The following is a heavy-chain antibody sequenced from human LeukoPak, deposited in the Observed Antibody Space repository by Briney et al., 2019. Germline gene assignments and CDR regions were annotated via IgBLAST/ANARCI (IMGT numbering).Heavy chain of an antibody. CDR2: ISGSGGST. J-gene: IGHJ4*02. CDR3: AKDCRSGGSCSDY. V-gene: IGHV3-23*01. CDR1: GFTFSGYA. Sequence: GGSLRLSCAASGFTFSGYAMSWVRQAPGRGLEWVSTISGSGGSTYYADSVKGRFTISRDNSKNTLYLQMNSLRAEDTAVYYCAKDCRSGGSCSDYWGQGTLVTVSS. D-gene: IGHD2-15*01.